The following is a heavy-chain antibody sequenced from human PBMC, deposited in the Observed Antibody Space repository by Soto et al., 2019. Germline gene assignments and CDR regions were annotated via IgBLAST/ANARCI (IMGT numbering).Heavy chain of an antibody. J-gene: IGHJ6*02. CDR2: ISYDGSNK. V-gene: IGHV3-30-3*01. D-gene: IGHD3-3*01. CDR3: ARDYHPLTGWSPDYGMDV. CDR1: GFTFSSYA. Sequence: GGSLRLSCAASGFTFSSYAMHWVRQAPGKGLEWVAVISYDGSNKYYADSVKGRFTISRDNSKNTLYLQMNSLRAEDTAVYYCARDYHPLTGWSPDYGMDVWGQGTTVTVSS.